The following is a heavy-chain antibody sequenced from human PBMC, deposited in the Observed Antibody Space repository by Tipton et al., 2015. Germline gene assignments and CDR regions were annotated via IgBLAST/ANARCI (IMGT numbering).Heavy chain of an antibody. D-gene: IGHD2/OR15-2a*01. CDR3: ARENNTYFPTLDV. V-gene: IGHV1-2*02. Sequence: QLVQSGAEVKKPGASVKVSCKASGYTFTDFFMHWVRQAPGQGLEWMGCINTNIGGSNYARNFQGRVTMIRDTSVSTAYMVLSGLRSDDTAVYYCARENNTYFPTLDVWGQGTTVTVSS. CDR1: GYTFTDFF. CDR2: INTNIGGS. J-gene: IGHJ6*02.